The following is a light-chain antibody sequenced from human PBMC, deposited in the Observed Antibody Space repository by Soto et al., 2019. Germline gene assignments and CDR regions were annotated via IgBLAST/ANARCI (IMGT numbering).Light chain of an antibody. V-gene: IGKV1-8*01. CDR2: DAS. J-gene: IGKJ5*01. Sequence: AIRMTQSPSSLSASTGDRVTITCGASQGISSYLAWYQQKPGKAPNLLIYDASRLQSGVPSRFSGSGGGTDFTLSISSVQPEDFATYFCQQSYMDPITFGQGTRLEIK. CDR3: QQSYMDPIT. CDR1: QGISSY.